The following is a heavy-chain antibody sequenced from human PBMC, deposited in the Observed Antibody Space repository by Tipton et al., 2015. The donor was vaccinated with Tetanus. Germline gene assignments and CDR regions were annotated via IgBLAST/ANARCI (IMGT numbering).Heavy chain of an antibody. J-gene: IGHJ4*02. CDR2: VSASGNT. Sequence: SLRLSCAGSGFLISSYAVNWVRQVPGERLEWVSGVSASGNTNYADSVDGRFTISRDNAKNTMYLQMNSLRAEDTATYYCAKLKSRGDSSAIEHWGQGTLVTVSS. D-gene: IGHD2-21*02. V-gene: IGHV3-23*01. CDR1: GFLISSYA. CDR3: AKLKSRGDSSAIEH.